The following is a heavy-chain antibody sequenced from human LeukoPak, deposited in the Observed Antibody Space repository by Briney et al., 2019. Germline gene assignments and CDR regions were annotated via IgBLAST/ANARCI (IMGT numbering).Heavy chain of an antibody. CDR3: AKDVWWSVS. V-gene: IGHV3-23*01. Sequence: PGGSLRLSCVATGFTFTNYAMSWFCQAPGKGLEWVSAISYSGGSTYYADSVKGRFTISRDDSKNTMYLQINSLRAEDTAIYYCAKDVWWSVSWGQGTLVTVSS. CDR1: GFTFTNYA. D-gene: IGHD2-8*02. J-gene: IGHJ5*02. CDR2: ISYSGGST.